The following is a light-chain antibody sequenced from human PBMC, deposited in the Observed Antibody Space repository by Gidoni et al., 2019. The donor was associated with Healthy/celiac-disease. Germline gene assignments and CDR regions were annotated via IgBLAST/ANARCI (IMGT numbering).Light chain of an antibody. CDR2: DAS. CDR3: QQYDNLPRYT. CDR1: QDIRNY. V-gene: IGKV1-33*01. Sequence: DIQMTQSQPSLSASVGDRVTITCQASQDIRNYLNWYQQKPGKAPKLLIYDASNLETGVPSRFSGSGSGTDFTFTISSLQPEDIATYYCQQYDNLPRYTFXXXTKLEIK. J-gene: IGKJ2*01.